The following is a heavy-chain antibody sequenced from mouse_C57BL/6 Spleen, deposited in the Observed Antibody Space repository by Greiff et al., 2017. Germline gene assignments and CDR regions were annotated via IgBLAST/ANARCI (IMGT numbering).Heavy chain of an antibody. Sequence: QVQLQQPGAELVKPGASVKMSCKASGYTFTSYWITWVKQRPGQGLEWIGDIYPGSGSTNYNEKFKSKATLTVDTPSSTAYMQLSSLTSEDSAVYYCASGPGPFDYWGQGTTLTVSS. CDR3: ASGPGPFDY. V-gene: IGHV1-55*01. CDR2: IYPGSGST. CDR1: GYTFTSYW. J-gene: IGHJ2*01.